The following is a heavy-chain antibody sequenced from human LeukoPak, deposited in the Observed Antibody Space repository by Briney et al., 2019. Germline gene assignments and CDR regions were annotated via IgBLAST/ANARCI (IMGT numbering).Heavy chain of an antibody. CDR2: IYPGDSDT. CDR3: ARQNDFRLDY. J-gene: IGHJ4*02. Sequence: TGGSLRLSCRGSGYTFSSYWIGWVRQMPGKGVEWMGIIYPGDSDTIYSPSLQGQVTISVDTSIGTAYLQWSSLKASDTAIYYCARQNDFRLDYWGQGTLVTVSS. D-gene: IGHD3-3*01. CDR1: GYTFSSYW. V-gene: IGHV5-51*01.